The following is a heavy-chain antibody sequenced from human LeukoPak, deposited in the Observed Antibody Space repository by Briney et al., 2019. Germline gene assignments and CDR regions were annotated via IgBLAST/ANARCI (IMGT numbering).Heavy chain of an antibody. V-gene: IGHV1-46*01. CDR2: INPTGGST. CDR3: ARSPNYDFWSGYYSYYYYYYGMDV. Sequence: GASVRVSCKASGYTFPSYFMHWVRQAPGQGLEWMGIINPTGGSTTYAQKFQGRVTMARDTSTSTAYMELRSLRSDDTAVDYCARSPNYDFWSGYYSYYYYYYGMDVWGQGTTVTVSS. CDR1: GYTFPSYF. D-gene: IGHD3-3*01. J-gene: IGHJ6*02.